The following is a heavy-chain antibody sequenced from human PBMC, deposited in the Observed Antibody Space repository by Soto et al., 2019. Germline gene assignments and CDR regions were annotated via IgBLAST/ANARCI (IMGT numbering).Heavy chain of an antibody. CDR3: ARDRDGSGSTGYFGY. J-gene: IGHJ4*02. CDR1: GFTFSDYY. CDR2: ITSSGTTT. D-gene: IGHD3-22*01. Sequence: QVQLVECGGGLVRPGGSLRLSCAPSGFTFSDYYMSWIRQAPGKGLEWVSYITSSGTTTYYADSVKGRFTISRDNAKNSLYLQMDSLRVEDTAVYYCARDRDGSGSTGYFGYWGQGTLVTVSS. V-gene: IGHV3-11*01.